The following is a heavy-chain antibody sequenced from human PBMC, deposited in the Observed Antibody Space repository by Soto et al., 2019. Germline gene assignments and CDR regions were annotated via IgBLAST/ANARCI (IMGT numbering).Heavy chain of an antibody. CDR3: ARGPSTGCFDS. CDR2: ITPTNGET. V-gene: IGHV1-3*01. D-gene: IGHD1-1*01. Sequence: QVQLVQSGAEVKKPGASVKVSCKTSGYTFTTLFLHWMRQAPVQRLDWMGWITPTNGETLRSQKSLGRVSITRATSATTAYMDLTRLTSEDTAVYYCARGPSTGCFDSWGQGTLITVSS. J-gene: IGHJ4*02. CDR1: GYTFTTLF.